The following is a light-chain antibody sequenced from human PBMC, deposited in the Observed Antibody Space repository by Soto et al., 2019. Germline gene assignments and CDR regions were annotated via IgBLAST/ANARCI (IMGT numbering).Light chain of an antibody. CDR2: EVS. Sequence: QSALTQPASVSGSPGQSITISCTRTSSDVGGYNYVSWYQQHPGKAPKLMIYEVSNRPSGVSNRFSGSKSGNTASLTISGLQAEDEADYYCSSYTSSSTQVFXTGTKVTVL. CDR3: SSYTSSSTQV. J-gene: IGLJ1*01. CDR1: SSDVGGYNY. V-gene: IGLV2-14*01.